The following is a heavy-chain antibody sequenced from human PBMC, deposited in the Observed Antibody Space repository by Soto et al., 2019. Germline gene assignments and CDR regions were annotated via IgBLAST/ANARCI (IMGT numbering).Heavy chain of an antibody. J-gene: IGHJ4*02. V-gene: IGHV3-30-3*01. Sequence: GGSLRLSCAASGFTFSSYAMHWVRQAPGKGLEWVAVISYDGSNKYYADSVKGRFTISRDNSKNTLYLQMNSLRAEDTAVYYCARAPESGYSNYLFDYWGQGTLVTVSS. CDR3: ARAPESGYSNYLFDY. CDR2: ISYDGSNK. D-gene: IGHD4-4*01. CDR1: GFTFSSYA.